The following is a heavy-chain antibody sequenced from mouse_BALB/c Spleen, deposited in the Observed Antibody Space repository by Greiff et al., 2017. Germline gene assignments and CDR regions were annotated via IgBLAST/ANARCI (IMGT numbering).Heavy chain of an antibody. V-gene: IGHV1-20*02. Sequence: EVQLQQSGPELVKPGASVKISCKASGYSFTGSFMNWVMQSHGKSLEWIGRINPYNGDTFYNQKFKGKATLTVDKSSSTAHMELRSLASEDSAVYYCARWGGSSSSWFAYWGQGTLVTVSA. CDR3: ARWGGSSSSWFAY. CDR2: INPYNGDT. D-gene: IGHD1-1*01. CDR1: GYSFTGSF. J-gene: IGHJ3*01.